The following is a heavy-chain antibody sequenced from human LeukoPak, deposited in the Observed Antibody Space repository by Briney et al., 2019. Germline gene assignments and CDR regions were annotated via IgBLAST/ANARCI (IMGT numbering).Heavy chain of an antibody. CDR1: GFTFSSYW. CDR3: ARRDFSSSWFDY. J-gene: IGHJ4*02. CDR2: INSDGSST. Sequence: GGSLRLSCAASGFTFSSYWMHWVRQAPGKGLVWVSRINSDGSSTSYADSVKGRFTISRDNAKNTLYLQMNSLRAEDTAVYYCARRDFSSSWFDYWGQGTLVTVSS. D-gene: IGHD6-13*01. V-gene: IGHV3-74*01.